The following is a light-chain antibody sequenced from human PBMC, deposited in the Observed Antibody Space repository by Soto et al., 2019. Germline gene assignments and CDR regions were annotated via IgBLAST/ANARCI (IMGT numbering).Light chain of an antibody. J-gene: IGLJ1*01. CDR1: SSDVGGYNY. V-gene: IGLV2-14*03. CDR2: EVS. CDR3: SSYTSTTTRV. Sequence: QSVLTQPASVSGSPGQSITISCTGTSSDVGGYNYVSWYQQHPGKGPKLMIYEVSNRPSGVSNRFSGSKSGNTATLTIFGLQAEDEADYCCSSYTSTTTRVFGTGTKVTVL.